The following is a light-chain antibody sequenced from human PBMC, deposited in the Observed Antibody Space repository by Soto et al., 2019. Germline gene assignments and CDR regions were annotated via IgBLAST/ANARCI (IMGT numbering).Light chain of an antibody. CDR1: QSISSW. J-gene: IGKJ5*01. Sequence: DIQMTQSPSTLSASVGDRVTITCRASQSISSWLAWYQQKPGKAPKLLIFDATNLETGVPSRFSGSGSRTHYSLTIISLQPEDFATYYCHQYDSLPPTFGQGTRLEIK. CDR2: DAT. V-gene: IGKV1-5*01. CDR3: HQYDSLPPT.